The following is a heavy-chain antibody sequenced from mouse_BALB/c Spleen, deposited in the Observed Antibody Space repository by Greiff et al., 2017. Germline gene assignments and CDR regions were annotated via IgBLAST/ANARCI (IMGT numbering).Heavy chain of an antibody. CDR3: ARDTGNAAWFAY. Sequence: EVQVVESGGGLVQPGGSLRLSCATSGFTFTDYYMSWVRQPPGKALEWLGFIRNKANGYTTEYSASVKGRFTISRDNSQSILYLQMNTLRAEDSATYYCARDTGNAAWFAYWGQGTLVTVSA. CDR2: IRNKANGYTT. V-gene: IGHV7-3*02. CDR1: GFTFTDYY. J-gene: IGHJ3*01. D-gene: IGHD4-1*01.